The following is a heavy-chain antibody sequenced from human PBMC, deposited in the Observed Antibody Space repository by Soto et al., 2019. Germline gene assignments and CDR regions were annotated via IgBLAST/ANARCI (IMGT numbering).Heavy chain of an antibody. J-gene: IGHJ4*02. CDR2: IYYSGST. Sequence: TSETLSLTCTVSGGSISSYYWSWIRQPPGKGLEWIGYIYYSGSTNYNPSLKSRVTISVDTSKNQFSLKLSSVTAADTAVYYCARNHDYVYFDYWGQGTLVTVSS. D-gene: IGHD4-17*01. CDR1: GGSISSYY. CDR3: ARNHDYVYFDY. V-gene: IGHV4-59*08.